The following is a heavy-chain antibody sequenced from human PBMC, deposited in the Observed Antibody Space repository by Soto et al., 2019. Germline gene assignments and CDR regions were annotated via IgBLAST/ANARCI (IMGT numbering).Heavy chain of an antibody. J-gene: IGHJ2*01. CDR2: ISGGGDTI. V-gene: IGHV3-48*03. CDR3: ANFGAVRDFDL. CDR1: GFAFSLYE. D-gene: IGHD3-10*01. Sequence: VQLVESGGGLVQPGGSLRLSCAASGFAFSLYEMNWVRQAPGKGLEWLSSISGGGDTIDYADSVHGRFTISRDNAISSLCLRMDSLRAEDTAVYYGANFGAVRDFDLWGRGSLVAVSS.